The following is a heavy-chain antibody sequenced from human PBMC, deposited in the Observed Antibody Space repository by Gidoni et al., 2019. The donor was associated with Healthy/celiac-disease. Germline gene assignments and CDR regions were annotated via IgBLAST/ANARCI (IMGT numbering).Heavy chain of an antibody. CDR1: GGSFSGYY. CDR2: INHSGST. Sequence: QVQLQQWGAGLLKPSETLSLTCAVYGGSFSGYYWSWIRQPPGKGLEWIGEINHSGSTNYNPSLKSRVTISVDTSKNQFSLKLSSVTAADTAVTPYDSSGYRPDAFDIWGQGTMVTVSS. CDR3: DSSGYRPDAFDI. V-gene: IGHV4-34*01. D-gene: IGHD3-22*01. J-gene: IGHJ3*02.